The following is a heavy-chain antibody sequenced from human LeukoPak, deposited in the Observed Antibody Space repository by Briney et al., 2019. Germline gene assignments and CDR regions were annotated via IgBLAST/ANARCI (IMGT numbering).Heavy chain of an antibody. CDR2: ISWNSDSI. Sequence: QPGRSLRLSCAASGFTFDDYAMHWVRQAPGKGLEWVSGISWNSDSIGYADSVKGRFTISRDNAKNSLYLQMNSLRAEDTALYYCAKDALRYCSGGSCFLDYWGQGTLVTVSS. CDR1: GFTFDDYA. CDR3: AKDALRYCSGGSCFLDY. V-gene: IGHV3-9*01. J-gene: IGHJ4*02. D-gene: IGHD2-15*01.